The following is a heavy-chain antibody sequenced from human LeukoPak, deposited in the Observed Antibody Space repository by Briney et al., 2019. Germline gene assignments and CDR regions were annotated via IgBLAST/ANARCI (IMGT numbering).Heavy chain of an antibody. J-gene: IGHJ6*03. Sequence: GESLKISCKGSGYSFTSYWIGWVRQMPGKGLEWMGIIYPGDSDTRYSPSIQGQVTISADKSISTAYLQWSSLKASDTAMYYCARRGVVYSYGHPDYYYMDVWGKGTTVTVSS. CDR1: GYSFTSYW. V-gene: IGHV5-51*01. CDR2: IYPGDSDT. CDR3: ARRGVVYSYGHPDYYYMDV. D-gene: IGHD5-18*01.